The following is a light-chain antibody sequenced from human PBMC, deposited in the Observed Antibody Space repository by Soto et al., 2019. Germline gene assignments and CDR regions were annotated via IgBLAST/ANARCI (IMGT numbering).Light chain of an antibody. CDR1: SGHSSDI. V-gene: IGLV4-60*02. Sequence: QPVLTQSSSASASLGSSVKLTCTLSSGHSSDIIAWHQQQPGKAPRYLMKLEGSGSYNKGSGDPDRFSGSSSGADRYLTISNLPFEDEADYYCETWDSNTHTVFGGGIALTVL. J-gene: IGLJ3*02. CDR3: ETWDSNTHTV. CDR2: LEGSGSY.